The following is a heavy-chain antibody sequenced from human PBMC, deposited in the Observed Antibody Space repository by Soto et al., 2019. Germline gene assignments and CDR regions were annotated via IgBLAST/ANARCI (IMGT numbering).Heavy chain of an antibody. CDR2: IYYSGST. CDR3: ARGYSGSYDY. V-gene: IGHV4-39*01. CDR1: GGSISSSSYY. Sequence: QLQLQESCPGLVKPSETLSLTCTVSGGSISSSSYYWGWIRQPPGKGLEWIGSIYYSGSTYYNPSLKSRVTISVDTSKIQFSLKLSSVTAADTAVYYGARGYSGSYDYWGQGTLVTVSS. J-gene: IGHJ4*02. D-gene: IGHD1-26*01.